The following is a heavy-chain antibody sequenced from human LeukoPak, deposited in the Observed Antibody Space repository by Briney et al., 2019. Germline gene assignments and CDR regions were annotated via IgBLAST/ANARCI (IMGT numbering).Heavy chain of an antibody. D-gene: IGHD3-10*01. CDR1: GGSISSSSYY. V-gene: IGHV4-39*01. J-gene: IGHJ4*02. CDR2: IYYSGST. CDR3: ARHEEDRGLWFGELFPSFDY. Sequence: SETLSLTCTVSGGSISSSSYYWGWIRQPPGKGLEWIGSIYYSGSTYYNPSLKSRVTISVDTSKNQFSLKLSSVTAADTAVYYCARHEEDRGLWFGELFPSFDYWGQGTLATVSS.